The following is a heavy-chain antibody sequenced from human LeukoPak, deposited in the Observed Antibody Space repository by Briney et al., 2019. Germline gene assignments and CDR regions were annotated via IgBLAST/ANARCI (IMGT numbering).Heavy chain of an antibody. D-gene: IGHD3-3*01. CDR1: GFTFSSYG. CDR2: ISYDGSNK. J-gene: IGHJ6*03. Sequence: KSGGSLRLSCAASGFTFSSYGMHWVRQAPGKGLEWVAVISYDGSNKYYADSVKGRFTISRDNAKNSLYLQMNSLRAEDTAVYYCARMKSDFWSGYYYYMDVWGKGTTVTVSS. CDR3: ARMKSDFWSGYYYYMDV. V-gene: IGHV3-30*03.